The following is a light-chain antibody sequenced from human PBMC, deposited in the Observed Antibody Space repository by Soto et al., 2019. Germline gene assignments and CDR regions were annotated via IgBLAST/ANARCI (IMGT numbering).Light chain of an antibody. CDR1: SGHSSYI. V-gene: IGLV4-60*02. J-gene: IGLJ3*02. CDR2: LEGSGSY. Sequence: QSVLTQSSSASASLGSSVKLTCTLSSGHSSYIIAWHQQQPGKAPRYLMKLEGSGSYNKGSGVPDPFSGSSSGADRYLTISTLQFEAEADYDCETWDSNTHTVFGGGTKLTVL. CDR3: ETWDSNTHTV.